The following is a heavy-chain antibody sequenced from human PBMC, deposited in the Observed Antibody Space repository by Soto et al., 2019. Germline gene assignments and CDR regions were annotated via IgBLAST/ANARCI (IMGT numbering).Heavy chain of an antibody. CDR2: IYYSGST. Sequence: QVQLQESGPGLVKPSQTLSLTCTVSGGSISSGDYYWSWIRQPPGKGLEWIGYIYYSGSTYYNPSLKSRVTISVDTSKNQFSLKLSSVTAADTAVYYCARQQHHYYDFWRGYYLDVWGQGTTVTVSS. V-gene: IGHV4-30-4*01. J-gene: IGHJ6*02. CDR1: GGSISSGDYY. D-gene: IGHD3-3*01. CDR3: ARQQHHYYDFWRGYYLDV.